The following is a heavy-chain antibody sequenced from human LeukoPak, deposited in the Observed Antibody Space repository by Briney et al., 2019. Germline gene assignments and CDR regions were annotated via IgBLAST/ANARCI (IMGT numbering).Heavy chain of an antibody. Sequence: PSETLSLTCTVSGGSLSSYYWSWIRQPPGKGLEWIGYIRYTGSTNYNPSLKRRVTISADTSNNQFSLKLNSVTAADTAVSYCAREWDGSGSYLDYWGQGTLVTVSS. CDR1: GGSLSSYY. J-gene: IGHJ4*02. CDR3: AREWDGSGSYLDY. CDR2: IRYTGST. D-gene: IGHD3-10*01. V-gene: IGHV4-59*01.